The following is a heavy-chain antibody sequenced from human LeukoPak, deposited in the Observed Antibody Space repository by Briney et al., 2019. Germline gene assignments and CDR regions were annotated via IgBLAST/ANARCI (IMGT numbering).Heavy chain of an antibody. J-gene: IGHJ6*02. D-gene: IGHD1-26*01. CDR1: GGTFSSYA. CDR3: AGEDLSGSYGDYYYGMDV. CDR2: IIPIFGTA. Sequence: SVTVSCKASGGTFSSYAISWVRQAPGQGLEWMGGIIPIFGTANYAQKFQGRVTITADESTSTAYMELSSLRSEDTAVYYCAGEDLSGSYGDYYYGMDVWGQGTTVTVSS. V-gene: IGHV1-69*13.